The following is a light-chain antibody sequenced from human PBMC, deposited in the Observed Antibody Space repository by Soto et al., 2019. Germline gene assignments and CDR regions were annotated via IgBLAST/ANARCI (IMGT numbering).Light chain of an antibody. CDR1: QSVNTNY. Sequence: EIVLTQSPGTLSLSPGERATLSCRASQSVNTNYLAWYQQKSGQAPRLLIYGASSRATGIPDRFSGSGSGTAVTLTISRLEPEDFAAYFCQQYGSSPITFGQGTRLEIK. V-gene: IGKV3-20*01. J-gene: IGKJ5*01. CDR2: GAS. CDR3: QQYGSSPIT.